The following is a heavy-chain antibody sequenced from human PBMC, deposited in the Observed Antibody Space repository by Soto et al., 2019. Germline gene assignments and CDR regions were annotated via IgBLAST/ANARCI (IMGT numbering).Heavy chain of an antibody. CDR2: ISYEGSNK. CDR1: GFTFSSYG. Sequence: QVQLVESGGGVVQPGRSLRLSCAASGFTFSSYGMHWVRQAPGKGLEWVAVISYEGSNKYYADSVKGRFTISRDNSKNTLYLQMNSLRAEDTDVYYCAKDGDYYDFWSGYYTGNSYFDYWGQGTLVTVSS. V-gene: IGHV3-30*18. D-gene: IGHD3-3*01. J-gene: IGHJ4*02. CDR3: AKDGDYYDFWSGYYTGNSYFDY.